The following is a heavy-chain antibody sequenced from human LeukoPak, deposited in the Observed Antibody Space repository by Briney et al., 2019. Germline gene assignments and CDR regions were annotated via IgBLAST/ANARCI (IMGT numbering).Heavy chain of an antibody. CDR3: AKWAYYDFWSGHYKSHFDS. J-gene: IGHJ4*02. CDR2: IRDSGNGT. V-gene: IGHV3-23*01. Sequence: GGSLRLSCVVSGFTFKNYAMSWVRRAPGKGLECVSSIRDSGNGTDYADSVKGRFTVSRDNSKNTLYLHMNTLSAEDKAVYYCAKWAYYDFWSGHYKSHFDSWGQGTLVTVSP. D-gene: IGHD3-3*01. CDR1: GFTFKNYA.